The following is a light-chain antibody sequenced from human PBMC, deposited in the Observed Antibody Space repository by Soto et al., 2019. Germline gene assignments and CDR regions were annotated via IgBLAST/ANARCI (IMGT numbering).Light chain of an antibody. CDR3: QQYHDNWT. J-gene: IGKJ1*01. CDR1: QSISSW. V-gene: IGKV1-5*03. CDR2: KAS. Sequence: DIQMTQSPSTLSASVGDRVTITCRASQSISSWLAWYQQKPGTAPNLLIYKASTLQSGVPSRFSGSGSGTEFTLTISILQPDDSATYYCQQYHDNWTFGQGTKVEIK.